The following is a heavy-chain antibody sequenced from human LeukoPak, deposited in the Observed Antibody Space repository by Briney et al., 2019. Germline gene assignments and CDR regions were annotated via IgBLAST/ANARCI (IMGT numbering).Heavy chain of an antibody. Sequence: PSETLSLTCAVYGGSFSGYYWSWIRQPPGKGLEWIGEINHSGSTNYNPSLKSRVTIPVDTSKNQFSLKLSSVTAVDTAVYYCARRGKDGYNYWYFDYWGQGTLVTVSS. J-gene: IGHJ4*02. V-gene: IGHV4-34*01. D-gene: IGHD5-24*01. CDR2: INHSGST. CDR3: ARRGKDGYNYWYFDY. CDR1: GGSFSGYY.